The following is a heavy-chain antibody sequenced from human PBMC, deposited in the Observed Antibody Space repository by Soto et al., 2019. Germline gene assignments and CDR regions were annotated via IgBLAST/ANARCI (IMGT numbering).Heavy chain of an antibody. D-gene: IGHD4-17*01. CDR1: GFTFSSYA. V-gene: IGHV3-23*01. CDR2: ISGSGGST. CDR3: AKVFGDYGGP. J-gene: IGHJ5*02. Sequence: EVQLLESGGGLVQPGGSLRLSCAASGFTFSSYAMSWVRQAPGKGLEWVSAISGSGGSTYYADSVKGRFTISRDNSTNTLYLQMNSMRAEDKAVYYCAKVFGDYGGPWGQGTLVTVSS.